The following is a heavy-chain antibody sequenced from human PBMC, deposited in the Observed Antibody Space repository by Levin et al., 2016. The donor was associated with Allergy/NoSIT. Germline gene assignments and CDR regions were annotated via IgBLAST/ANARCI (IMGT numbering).Heavy chain of an antibody. CDR3: AKLAYCSGSTCLRPWDY. CDR1: GYTFTGYY. CDR2: INPNSGGT. V-gene: IGHV1-2*02. Sequence: ASVKVSCKASGYTFTGYYMHWVRQAPGQGLEWMGCINPNSGGTNYAQKFQGRVTMTRDTSISTAYMELSRLRSDDTAVYYCAKLAYCSGSTCLRPWDYWGQGTLVTVSS. J-gene: IGHJ4*02. D-gene: IGHD2-2*01.